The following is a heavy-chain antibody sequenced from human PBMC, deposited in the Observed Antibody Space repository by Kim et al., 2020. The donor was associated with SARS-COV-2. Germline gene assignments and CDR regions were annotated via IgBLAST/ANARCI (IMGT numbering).Heavy chain of an antibody. J-gene: IGHJ4*02. D-gene: IGHD5-18*01. CDR1: GYTFTSYG. Sequence: ASVKVSCKASGYTFTSYGISWVRQAPGQGLEWMGWISAYNGNTNYAQTLQGRVTMTTDTSTSTAYMELRSLRSDDTAVDYCARGRDQLWLPEGDYWGQGTLVTVSS. V-gene: IGHV1-18*01. CDR3: ARGRDQLWLPEGDY. CDR2: ISAYNGNT.